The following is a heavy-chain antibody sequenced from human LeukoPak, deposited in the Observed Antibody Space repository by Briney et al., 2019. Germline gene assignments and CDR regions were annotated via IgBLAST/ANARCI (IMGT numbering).Heavy chain of an antibody. CDR3: ARGPKWFDP. CDR2: INSDGSST. CDR1: GFTFSSNW. J-gene: IGHJ5*02. Sequence: GSLRLSCAASGFTFSSNWMHWVRQAPGKGLVWVSRINSDGSSTNYADSVKGRFTISRDNAENTLYLQMNSLRADDTAVYYCARGPKWFDPWGQGTLVTVSA. V-gene: IGHV3-74*01.